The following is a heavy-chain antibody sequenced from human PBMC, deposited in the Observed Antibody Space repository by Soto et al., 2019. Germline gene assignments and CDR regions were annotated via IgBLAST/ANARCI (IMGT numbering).Heavy chain of an antibody. CDR2: ISDSGVT. J-gene: IGHJ3*02. Sequence: QVQLQESGPRLVKSSETLSLVYSVSGDSIIRSFWGWIRQSPGKGLQYIGYISDSGVTDYDPSLKGRVTLSVDTSQNQFSLTLTSVTAADTAVFYCAGGTGDFSGPDSFNIWGHGRMVTVSS. CDR3: AGGTGDFSGPDSFNI. D-gene: IGHD3-10*01. CDR1: GDSIIRSF. V-gene: IGHV4-59*01.